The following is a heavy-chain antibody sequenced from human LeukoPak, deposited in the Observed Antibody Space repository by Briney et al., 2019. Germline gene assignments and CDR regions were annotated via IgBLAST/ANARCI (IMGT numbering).Heavy chain of an antibody. J-gene: IGHJ4*02. Sequence: SETLSLTCAVYGGSFSGYYWSWIRQPPGKGLEWIGEINHSGSTNYNPSLKSRFTISVDTSKNQFSLKLSSVTAADTAVYYCARGPLVRGRVVAAQLKLDYWGQGTLVTVSS. D-gene: IGHD3-10*01. CDR3: ARGPLVRGRVVAAQLKLDY. CDR2: INHSGST. V-gene: IGHV4-34*01. CDR1: GGSFSGYY.